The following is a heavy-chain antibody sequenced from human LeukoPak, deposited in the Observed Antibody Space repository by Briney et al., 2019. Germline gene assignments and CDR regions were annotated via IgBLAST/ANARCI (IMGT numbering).Heavy chain of an antibody. V-gene: IGHV1-46*01. CDR2: INPSGGST. Sequence: GASVKVSCKASGYTFTSYYMHWVRQAPGQGLEWMGIINPSGGSTSYAQKFQGRVTMTRDTSTSTVYMELCSLRSEDTAVYYCARWVQGAAADYWGQGTLVTVSS. D-gene: IGHD6-13*01. CDR1: GYTFTSYY. CDR3: ARWVQGAAADY. J-gene: IGHJ4*02.